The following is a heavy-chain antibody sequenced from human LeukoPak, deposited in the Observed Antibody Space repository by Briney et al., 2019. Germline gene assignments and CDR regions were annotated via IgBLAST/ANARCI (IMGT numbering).Heavy chain of an antibody. Sequence: GASVKVSCKTSGYTFTGYYMHWVRQAPGLGLEWVGLLNPNSGATNYAQKFQGRVTMTRDTSISTAYMELSSLTSDDTAVYSCARDGAAPGKRFDYWGQGALVTVSS. D-gene: IGHD6-13*01. CDR1: GYTFTGYY. V-gene: IGHV1-2*02. CDR2: LNPNSGAT. J-gene: IGHJ4*02. CDR3: ARDGAAPGKRFDY.